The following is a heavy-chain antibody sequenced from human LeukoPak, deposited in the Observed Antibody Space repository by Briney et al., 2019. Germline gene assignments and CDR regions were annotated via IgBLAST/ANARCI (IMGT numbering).Heavy chain of an antibody. J-gene: IGHJ5*02. D-gene: IGHD3-10*01. CDR2: ISGSPSYI. Sequence: NSGGSLRLSCAASGFTFSSYSMYWVRQAPGKGLEWVSSISGSPSYIYYADSLKGRFTISRDDAKNSLYLQMNSLRAEDTAVYYCVRDGSGSYFPHWFDPWGQGTLVTVSS. CDR3: VRDGSGSYFPHWFDP. V-gene: IGHV3-21*01. CDR1: GFTFSSYS.